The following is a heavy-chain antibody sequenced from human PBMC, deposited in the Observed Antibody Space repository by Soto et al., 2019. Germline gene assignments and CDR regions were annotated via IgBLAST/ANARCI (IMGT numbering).Heavy chain of an antibody. D-gene: IGHD3-22*01. V-gene: IGHV3-7*01. CDR2: IKQDGSEK. J-gene: IGHJ5*02. CDR3: ARDSVYDSSGYYYNWFDP. CDR1: GFNFSSYW. Sequence: GVSLRLSCAASGFNFSSYWMSWISQTPGKGLEWVANIKQDGSEKYYVDSVKGRFTISRDNAKNSLYLQMNSLRAEDTAVYYCARDSVYDSSGYYYNWFDPCGQGTLVTVSS.